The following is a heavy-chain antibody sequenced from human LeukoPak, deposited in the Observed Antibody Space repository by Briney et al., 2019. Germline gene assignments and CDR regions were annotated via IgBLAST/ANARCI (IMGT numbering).Heavy chain of an antibody. CDR3: AKDGPAVDY. V-gene: IGHV3-30*02. Sequence: PGGSLRPSCAASGFTFSSYGMHWVRQAPGKGLEWVAFIRYDGSIKYYADSVKGRFTISRDNSKNTLYVQMNSLRAEDTAVYYCAKDGPAVDYWGQGTLVTVSS. J-gene: IGHJ4*02. CDR1: GFTFSSYG. CDR2: IRYDGSIK.